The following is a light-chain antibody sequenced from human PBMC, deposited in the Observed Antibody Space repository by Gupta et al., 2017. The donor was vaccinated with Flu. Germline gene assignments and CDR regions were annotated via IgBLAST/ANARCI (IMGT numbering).Light chain of an antibody. CDR3: QQFNSVPPT. CDR2: DAS. Sequence: DIQMTQSPSSLSASVGDRVTITCQASQGINTYLNWYQQKPGKAPKLLIYDASNLETGVPSRFSGSGSGTDFTFTISSLQPEDIATYFCQQFNSVPPTFGHGTKVDIK. J-gene: IGKJ3*01. CDR1: QGINTY. V-gene: IGKV1-33*01.